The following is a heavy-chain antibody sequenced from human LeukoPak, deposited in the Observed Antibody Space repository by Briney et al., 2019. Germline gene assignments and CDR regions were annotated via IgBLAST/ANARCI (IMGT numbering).Heavy chain of an antibody. V-gene: IGHV4-30-2*01. Sequence: SQTLSLTCAVSGVSISSGGYSWSWIRQPPGKGLEWIGYIYHSGSTYYNPSLKSRVTISVDRSKNQFSLKLSSVTAADTAVYYCARASDYDSSGYYLNAFDIWGQGTMVTVS. CDR2: IYHSGST. J-gene: IGHJ3*02. CDR1: GVSISSGGYS. D-gene: IGHD3-22*01. CDR3: ARASDYDSSGYYLNAFDI.